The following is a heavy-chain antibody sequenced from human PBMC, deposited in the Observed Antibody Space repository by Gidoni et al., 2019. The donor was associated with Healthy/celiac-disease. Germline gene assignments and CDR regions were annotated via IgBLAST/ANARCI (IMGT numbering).Heavy chain of an antibody. CDR1: RGSISSSSYY. CDR2: IYYRGST. J-gene: IGHJ4*02. V-gene: IGHV4-39*07. Sequence: QLQLQESGPGLVKPSETLSLTCTVSRGSISSSSYYWGWIRQPPGKGLEWIGSIYYRGSTYYNPSLKSRVNISVDTSKNQFSLKLSSVTAADTAVYYCARGRGAMADYWGQGTLVTVSS. D-gene: IGHD3-16*01. CDR3: ARGRGAMADY.